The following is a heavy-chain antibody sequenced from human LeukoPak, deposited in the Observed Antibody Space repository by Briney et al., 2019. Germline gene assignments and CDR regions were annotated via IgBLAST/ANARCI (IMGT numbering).Heavy chain of an antibody. Sequence: SETLSLTCTVSGGYVTSYYWSWIRQSPGKGLEWIGYMYHSGSLNYSPSLKSRVTISIDTSKNQFSLKLTSVTAADTAVYYCARCIPAAGGNRFDPWGQGTLVTVSS. CDR2: MYHSGSL. D-gene: IGHD6-13*01. CDR3: ARCIPAAGGNRFDP. V-gene: IGHV4-59*08. J-gene: IGHJ5*02. CDR1: GGYVTSYY.